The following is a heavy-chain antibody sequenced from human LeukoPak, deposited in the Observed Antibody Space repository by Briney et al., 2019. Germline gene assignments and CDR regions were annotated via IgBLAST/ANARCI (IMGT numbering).Heavy chain of an antibody. V-gene: IGHV3-23*01. CDR1: GFAFSNQA. J-gene: IGHJ4*02. CDR3: AKDARRTSGWYFFDY. Sequence: GGSLRLSCAASGFAFSNQAMGWVRQASGKGLEWVSVISDSGDITYYADFAKGRFTISRDNSKNTLFLQMNSLRVEDTAVYYCAKDARRTSGWYFFDYWGQSTLHTVSS. D-gene: IGHD6-19*01. CDR2: ISDSGDIT.